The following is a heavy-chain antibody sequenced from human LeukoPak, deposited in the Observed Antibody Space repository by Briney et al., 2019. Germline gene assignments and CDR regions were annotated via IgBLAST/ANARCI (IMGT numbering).Heavy chain of an antibody. V-gene: IGHV3-7*01. CDR2: INQDESEK. Sequence: PGGSLRLSCAASGMTFSNYWMSWVRQAPGKGLEWVAHINQDESEKYYLDSVRGRFTISRDNARNSLYLQMNSLRAEDTAVYYCARASYSSSHWGQGTLVTVSS. CDR3: ARASYSSSH. D-gene: IGHD6-6*01. CDR1: GMTFSNYW. J-gene: IGHJ4*02.